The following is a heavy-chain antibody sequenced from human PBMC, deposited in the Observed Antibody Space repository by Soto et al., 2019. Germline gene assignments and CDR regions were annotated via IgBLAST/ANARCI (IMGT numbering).Heavy chain of an antibody. CDR3: ARPRPGIAAF. J-gene: IGHJ4*02. Sequence: EVQLVESGGGLVKPGGSLRLSCAASGFTFSSYSMNLVRQAPGKGLEWVSSISSRSGYIYYADSMKGRFTISRDNAKNALYLQIDSLRAEDRAVYYCARPRPGIAAFWGQGTQVTVSS. D-gene: IGHD6-13*01. CDR2: ISSRSGYI. CDR1: GFTFSSYS. V-gene: IGHV3-21*01.